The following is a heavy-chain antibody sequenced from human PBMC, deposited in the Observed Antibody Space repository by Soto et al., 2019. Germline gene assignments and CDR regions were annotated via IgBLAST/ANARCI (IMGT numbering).Heavy chain of an antibody. Sequence: GGSLRLSCAASGFTFSNYAMSWVSQAPGKGLEWVSAISGSGGNTYYADSVKGRFTISRDNSKNTLYLQMNSLRAEDTAVYYCAKVGCSSTSCPNDAFDIWGQGTMVTVSS. D-gene: IGHD2-2*01. V-gene: IGHV3-23*01. CDR3: AKVGCSSTSCPNDAFDI. J-gene: IGHJ3*02. CDR2: ISGSGGNT. CDR1: GFTFSNYA.